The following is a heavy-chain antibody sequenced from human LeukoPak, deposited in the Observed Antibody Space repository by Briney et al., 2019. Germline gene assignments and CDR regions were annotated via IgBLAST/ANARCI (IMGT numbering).Heavy chain of an antibody. J-gene: IGHJ6*02. CDR1: GFSLSTSGMC. CDR3: ARWITVTTRDAMDV. CDR2: IDWDDDK. Sequence: SGPTLVKPTQTLTLTCTSSGFSLSTSGMCVSWIRQPPGKALEWLARIDWDDDKYYNTSLRTRLTISKDTSKNQVVLTMTNMDPVDTATYYCARWITVTTRDAMDVWGQGTTVTVSS. D-gene: IGHD4-17*01. V-gene: IGHV2-70*11.